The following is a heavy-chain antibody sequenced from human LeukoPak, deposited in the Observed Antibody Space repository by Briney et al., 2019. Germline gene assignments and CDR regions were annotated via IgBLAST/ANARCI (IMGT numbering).Heavy chain of an antibody. J-gene: IGHJ4*02. CDR1: GFTFSSYG. D-gene: IGHD6-19*01. CDR3: AKDRSSGPGY. V-gene: IGHV3-30*18. CDR2: ISYDGSNK. Sequence: GRSLRLSRAASGFTFSSYGMHWVRQAPGKGLEWVAVISYDGSNKYYADSVKGRFTISRDNSKNTLYLQMNSLRAEDTAVYYCAKDRSSGPGYWGQGTLVTVSS.